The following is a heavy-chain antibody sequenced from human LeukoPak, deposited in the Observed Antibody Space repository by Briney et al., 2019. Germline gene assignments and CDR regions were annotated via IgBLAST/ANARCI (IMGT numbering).Heavy chain of an antibody. Sequence: GGSLRLSCAASGFTFSSYWMSWVRQAPGKGLEWVANIKQDGSEKYYVDSVKGRFTISRDNAKNSLYLQMNSLRAEDTAVYYCARGGRITMIVRSYVDYWGQGTLVTVSP. J-gene: IGHJ4*02. CDR2: IKQDGSEK. V-gene: IGHV3-7*01. CDR3: ARGGRITMIVRSYVDY. D-gene: IGHD3-22*01. CDR1: GFTFSSYW.